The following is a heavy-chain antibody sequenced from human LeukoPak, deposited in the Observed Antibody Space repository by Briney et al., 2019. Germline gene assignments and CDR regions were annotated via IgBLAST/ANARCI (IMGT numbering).Heavy chain of an antibody. V-gene: IGHV4-31*03. Sequence: SETLSLTCTVSGGSISGGGYYWSWIRQHPGKGLEWIGYIYYSGSTYYNPSLKSRVTISVDTSKNQFSLKLSSVTAADTAVYYCARDRVAARQGYYYGMDVWGQGTTVTVSS. D-gene: IGHD6-6*01. CDR3: ARDRVAARQGYYYGMDV. CDR2: IYYSGST. CDR1: GGSISGGGYY. J-gene: IGHJ6*02.